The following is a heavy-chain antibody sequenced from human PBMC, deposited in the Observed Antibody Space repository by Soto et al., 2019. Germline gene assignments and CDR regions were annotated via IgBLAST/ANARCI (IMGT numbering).Heavy chain of an antibody. J-gene: IGHJ4*02. Sequence: SETLSLTCTVSGGSISSSSYYWGWIRQPPGKGLEWIGSIYYSGSTYYNPSLKSRVTISVDTSKNQFSLKLSSVTAADTAVYYCARHDGDNYFDYWGQGTLVTVSS. V-gene: IGHV4-39*01. CDR1: GGSISSSSYY. CDR3: ARHDGDNYFDY. CDR2: IYYSGST. D-gene: IGHD4-17*01.